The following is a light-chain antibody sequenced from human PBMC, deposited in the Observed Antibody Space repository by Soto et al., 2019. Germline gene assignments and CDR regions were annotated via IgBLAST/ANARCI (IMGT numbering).Light chain of an antibody. V-gene: IGKV3-20*01. CDR2: AIS. CDR3: QQYGSSPSWT. J-gene: IGKJ1*01. CDR1: QSVSSSY. Sequence: DIVLTQSPCTMSLSPGVRAPLSCRASQSVSSSYLAWYHQKPGQAPRLLIYAISRRATGIPDRFSGSGSGTDFTLTISRLEPEDFAVYYCQQYGSSPSWTFGQGTKVDIK.